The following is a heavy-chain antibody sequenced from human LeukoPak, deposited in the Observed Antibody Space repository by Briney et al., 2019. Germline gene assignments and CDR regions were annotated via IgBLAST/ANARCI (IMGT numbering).Heavy chain of an antibody. CDR2: IYSGGTT. V-gene: IGHV3-66*01. D-gene: IGHD3-10*01. CDR1: GLTVSTNY. CDR3: ARDVGHYYDSGRPYYVDY. Sequence: PGGSLRLSCAASGLTVSTNYMSWVRQAPGKGLEWVSVIYSGGTTNYADSVISRWTISRDYANVTLFLQMNSLRAEDTAVYYCARDVGHYYDSGRPYYVDYWGQGTLVTVSS. J-gene: IGHJ4*02.